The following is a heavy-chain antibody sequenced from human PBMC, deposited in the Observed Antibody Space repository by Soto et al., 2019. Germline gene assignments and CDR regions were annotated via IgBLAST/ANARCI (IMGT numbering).Heavy chain of an antibody. CDR3: HHSSTVDY. V-gene: IGHV3-30*03. Sequence: QVQLVESGGGVVQPGRSLRLSCAASGFTFSSYGMHWVRQAPGKGLEWVAVISYDGSNKYYADSVKGRFTISRDNSKNTLYLQMNSLRAEDTAVYYCHHSSTVDYWRQGTLVTVSS. CDR2: ISYDGSNK. J-gene: IGHJ4*02. CDR1: GFTFSSYG. D-gene: IGHD6-13*01.